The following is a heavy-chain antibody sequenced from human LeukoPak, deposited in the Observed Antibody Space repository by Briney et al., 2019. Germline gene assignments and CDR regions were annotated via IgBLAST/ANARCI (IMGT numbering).Heavy chain of an antibody. Sequence: GGSLRLSCAASGFTFSDSYMRWFRQAPGQGLEWVSYISNRGNTKYYADSVKGRFTISRDNAKNSLYLQMNSLRAEDTAVYYCARDPDGSGVYWGQGTLVTVSS. V-gene: IGHV3-11*01. D-gene: IGHD3-10*01. J-gene: IGHJ4*02. CDR2: ISNRGNTK. CDR1: GFTFSDSY. CDR3: ARDPDGSGVY.